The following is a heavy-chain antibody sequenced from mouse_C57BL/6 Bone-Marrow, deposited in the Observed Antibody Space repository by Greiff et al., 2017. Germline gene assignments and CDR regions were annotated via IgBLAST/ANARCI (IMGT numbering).Heavy chain of an antibody. CDR2: IDPSDSYT. D-gene: IGHD1-1*01. V-gene: IGHV1-69*01. J-gene: IGHJ2*01. Sequence: QVQLQQPGAELVMPGASVKLSCKASGYPFTSYWMHWVKQRPGQGLEWIGEIDPSDSYTNYNQKFKGKSTLTVDKSSSTAYMQLSSLTSEDSAVYYCARYGYGSPFDYWGQGTTLTVSA. CDR3: ARYGYGSPFDY. CDR1: GYPFTSYW.